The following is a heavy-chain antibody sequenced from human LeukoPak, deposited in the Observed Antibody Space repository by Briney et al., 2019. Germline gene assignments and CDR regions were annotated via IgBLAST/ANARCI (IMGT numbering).Heavy chain of an antibody. CDR2: IIHIFGTA. J-gene: IGHJ4*02. CDR3: ASTLIEGCSGCQNPGDY. D-gene: IGHD6-19*01. Sequence: GASVKVSCKASGGTFSSYASSWVRQAPGQGLEWMGGIIHIFGTANYAQKFQGRVTITADKSTSTAYMELSSLRSEDTAVYYCASTLIEGCSGCQNPGDYWGQGTLVTVSS. CDR1: GGTFSSYA. V-gene: IGHV1-69*06.